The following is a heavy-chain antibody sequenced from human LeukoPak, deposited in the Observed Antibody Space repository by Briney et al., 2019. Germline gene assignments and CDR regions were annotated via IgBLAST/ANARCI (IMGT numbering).Heavy chain of an antibody. CDR3: AKGNWGSPFDS. CDR1: GFTFGAYS. D-gene: IGHD7-27*01. J-gene: IGHJ4*02. V-gene: IGHV3-9*01. Sequence: GGSLRLSCAASGFTFGAYSMHWVRQVPGKDLEWASGISWNSGTIDYVDSVRGRFTISRDNAKSSLYLQMNSLRADDTALYYCAKGNWGSPFDSWGQGTLVAVSS. CDR2: ISWNSGTI.